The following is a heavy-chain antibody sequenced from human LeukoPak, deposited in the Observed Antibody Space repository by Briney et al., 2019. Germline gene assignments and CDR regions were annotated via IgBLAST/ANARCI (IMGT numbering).Heavy chain of an antibody. Sequence: TGGSLRLSCAASGFTFSSYWMSWVRQPPGKGLEWVAIIKQDGNEKYYLDSVKGRFTISRDNAKNSVYLQMDSLRAEDTAVYYCATGGSPFDNWGQGTLVTVSS. V-gene: IGHV3-7*01. CDR2: IKQDGNEK. J-gene: IGHJ4*02. CDR1: GFTFSSYW. CDR3: ATGGSPFDN.